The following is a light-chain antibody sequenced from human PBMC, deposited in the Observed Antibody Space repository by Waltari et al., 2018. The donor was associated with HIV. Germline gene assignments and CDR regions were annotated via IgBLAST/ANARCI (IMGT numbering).Light chain of an antibody. J-gene: IGLJ3*02. CDR1: TSNIGYNY. CDR2: RND. V-gene: IGLV1-47*01. CDR3: ATWDDGLSGRRV. Sequence: QYVLTQPPSASGTPGQRVTISCSGSTSNIGYNYVYWYQQFPGTAPKLLIYRNDQRRSGVPDRFSGSKSGTSASLAITGLRSEDEADYYCATWDDGLSGRRVFGGGTKLTVL.